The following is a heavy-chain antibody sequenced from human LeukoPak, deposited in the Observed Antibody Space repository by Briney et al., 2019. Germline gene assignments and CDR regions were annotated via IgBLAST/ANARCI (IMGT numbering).Heavy chain of an antibody. D-gene: IGHD3-10*01. CDR2: VYDSTIT. CDR1: GASISGNH. V-gene: IGHV4-59*01. CDR3: ARGFTVRGGAFDL. Sequence: SETLSLTCSVSGASISGNHWNWIRQAPGKGLEWIGYVYDSTITNYNPSLKSRVTISADTSKSQFALNLSSLTAADTAVYYCARGFTVRGGAFDLWGQGTMVFVSS. J-gene: IGHJ3*01.